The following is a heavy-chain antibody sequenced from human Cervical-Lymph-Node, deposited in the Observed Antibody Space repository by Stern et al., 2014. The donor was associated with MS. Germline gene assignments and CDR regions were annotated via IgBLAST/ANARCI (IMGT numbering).Heavy chain of an antibody. D-gene: IGHD1-26*01. CDR1: GFTFSSYG. CDR3: AKDLGGTYYHYYYGMDV. Sequence: VQLVESGGGVVQPGRSLRLSCAASGFTFSSYGMHWVRQAPGQGLEWVAVISHDASNKYYADYVKGRFTISRDNSKNTLYLQMNSLRAEDTAVYYCAKDLGGTYYHYYYGMDVWGQGTTVTVSS. CDR2: ISHDASNK. J-gene: IGHJ6*02. V-gene: IGHV3-30*18.